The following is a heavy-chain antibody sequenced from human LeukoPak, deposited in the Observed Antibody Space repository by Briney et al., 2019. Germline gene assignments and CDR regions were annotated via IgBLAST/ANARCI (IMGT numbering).Heavy chain of an antibody. CDR1: GFTFVNYG. J-gene: IGHJ5*02. CDR2: ISYNGNKK. Sequence: GGSLRLSCAASGFTFVNYGFHWVRQAPGKALEWVAFISYNGNKKYGDSVKGRFTISRDNSKNTLYLQMNSLRAEDTAVYYCARAITMIVVPLFDPWGQGTLVTVSS. CDR3: ARAITMIVVPLFDP. V-gene: IGHV3-30*03. D-gene: IGHD3-22*01.